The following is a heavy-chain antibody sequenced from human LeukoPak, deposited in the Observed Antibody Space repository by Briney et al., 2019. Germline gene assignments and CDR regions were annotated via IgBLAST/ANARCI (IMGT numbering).Heavy chain of an antibody. CDR2: INHSGDT. V-gene: IGHV4-34*01. CDR1: GGSFSGYL. D-gene: IGHD5-18*01. J-gene: IGHJ5*02. CDR3: ATGSRGYLIDP. Sequence: PSEILSLTCAVYGGSFSGYLWNWIRQTPGKGLEWIGEINHSGDTNYSPSLDSRVTMSVDTSTNQFSLKLSPVTAADTAVYYCATGSRGYLIDPWGQGTLVTVSS.